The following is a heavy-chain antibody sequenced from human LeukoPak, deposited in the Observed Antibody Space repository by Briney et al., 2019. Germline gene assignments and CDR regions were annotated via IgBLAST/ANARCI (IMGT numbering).Heavy chain of an antibody. V-gene: IGHV4-39*07. Sequence: SETLSLACTVSGGSISSSSYYWGWIRQPPGKGLEWIGSIYYSGSTYYNPSLKSRVTISVDTSKNQFSLKLSSVTAADTGVYYCASLGGLSVVRGVIIDYWGQGTLVTVSS. CDR3: ASLGGLSVVRGVIIDY. CDR2: IYYSGST. D-gene: IGHD3-10*01. CDR1: GGSISSSSYY. J-gene: IGHJ4*02.